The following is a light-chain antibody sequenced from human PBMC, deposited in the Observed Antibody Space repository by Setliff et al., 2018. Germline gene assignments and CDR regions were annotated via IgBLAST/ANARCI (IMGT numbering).Light chain of an antibody. CDR3: LQHDNYPLT. CDR2: AVS. V-gene: IGKV1-17*03. CDR1: QDISNS. Sequence: DIQMTQSPSAMSASIGDRVTITCRASQDISNSLAWFQQKPGKAPKRLIYAVSALQSGVPSRFSGSGSGTEFTLTINSLQPEDFATYYCLQHDNYPLTFGGGTKVDIK. J-gene: IGKJ4*01.